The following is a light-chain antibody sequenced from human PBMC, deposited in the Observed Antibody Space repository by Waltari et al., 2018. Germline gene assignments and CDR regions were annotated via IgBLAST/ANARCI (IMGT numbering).Light chain of an antibody. V-gene: IGKV1-5*03. CDR2: NSS. CDR1: QRISNW. Sequence: DIEMNQSPSTLSASPGDRVTITCRASQRISNWLAWYQQKPGKAPALLLYNSSTLESGVPSRFSCSGSWAEFTLSISSLQPDEYSTEYCQQYNRHSLLTFGGGTKVEIK. CDR3: QQYNRHSLLT. J-gene: IGKJ4*02.